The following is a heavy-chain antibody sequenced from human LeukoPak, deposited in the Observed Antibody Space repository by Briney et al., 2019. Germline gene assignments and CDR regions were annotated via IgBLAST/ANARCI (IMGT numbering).Heavy chain of an antibody. Sequence: PSETLSLTCAVYGGSFSGYYWSRIRQHPGKGLEWIGYIYYSGSTYYNPSLRSRVTISVDTSKNQFSLKLSSVTAADTAVYYCARAYCGGDCYPADYWGQGTLVTVSS. CDR2: IYYSGST. D-gene: IGHD2-21*02. V-gene: IGHV4-31*11. CDR3: ARAYCGGDCYPADY. CDR1: GGSFSGYY. J-gene: IGHJ4*02.